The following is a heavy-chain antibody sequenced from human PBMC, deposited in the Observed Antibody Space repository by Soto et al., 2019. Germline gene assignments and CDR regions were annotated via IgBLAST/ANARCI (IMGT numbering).Heavy chain of an antibody. D-gene: IGHD2-15*01. CDR2: IDPSDSYT. CDR3: ASEYCSGGSCYGY. V-gene: IGHV5-10-1*01. J-gene: IGHJ4*02. Sequence: PGESLKISCKGSVYSFTSYWISWVRQMPGKGLEWMGRIDPSDSYTNYSPSFQGHVTISADKSISTAYLQWSSLKASDTAMYYCASEYCSGGSCYGYWGQGTLVTVSS. CDR1: VYSFTSYW.